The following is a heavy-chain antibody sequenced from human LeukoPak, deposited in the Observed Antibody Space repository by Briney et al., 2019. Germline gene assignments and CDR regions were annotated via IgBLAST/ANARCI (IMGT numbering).Heavy chain of an antibody. CDR1: GYTFTGYY. D-gene: IGHD5-18*01. Sequence: ASVKVSCKASGYTFTGYYIHWVRQAPGQGLEWMGWINPNSGGTNYAQKFQGRVTMTRVTSISTAYMELSRLKSDDTAVYYCARGSFSADAPLVLDYFHHWGQGTLVTVSS. V-gene: IGHV1-2*02. CDR3: ARGSFSADAPLVLDYFHH. CDR2: INPNSGGT. J-gene: IGHJ1*01.